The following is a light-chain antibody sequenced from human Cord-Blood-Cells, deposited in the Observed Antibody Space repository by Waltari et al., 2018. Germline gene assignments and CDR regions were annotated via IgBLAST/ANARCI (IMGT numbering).Light chain of an antibody. V-gene: IGLV2-14*01. Sequence: QSALTQPASVSGSPGQSITISCTGTSRDVGGYNYVSWYQQHPGKAPKLMIYDVSKRPSGVSNRFSGSKSGNTASLTISGLQAEDEADYYCCSYAGSSPRVVFGGGTKLTVL. CDR2: DVS. CDR1: SRDVGGYNY. J-gene: IGLJ2*01. CDR3: CSYAGSSPRVV.